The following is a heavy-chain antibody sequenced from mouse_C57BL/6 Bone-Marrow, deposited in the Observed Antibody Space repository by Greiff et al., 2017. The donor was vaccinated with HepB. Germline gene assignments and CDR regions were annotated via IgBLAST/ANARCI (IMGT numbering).Heavy chain of an antibody. J-gene: IGHJ4*01. CDR1: GFTFSDFY. CDR3: ARDAKGYYAMDY. V-gene: IGHV7-1*01. CDR2: SRNKANDYTT. Sequence: EVMLVESGGGLVQSGRSLRLSCATSGFTFSDFYMEWVRQAPGKGLEWIAASRNKANDYTTEYSAYVKGRFIVSRDTSQSILYLQMNALRAEDTAIYYCARDAKGYYAMDYWGQGTSVTVSS. D-gene: IGHD3-3*01.